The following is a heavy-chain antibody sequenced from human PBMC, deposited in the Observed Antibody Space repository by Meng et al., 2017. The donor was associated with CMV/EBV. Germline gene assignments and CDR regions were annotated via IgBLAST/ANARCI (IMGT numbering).Heavy chain of an antibody. J-gene: IGHJ4*02. CDR1: GFTFSSYS. Sequence: GESLKISCAASGFTFSSYSMNWVRQAPGKGLEWVSSISRSSSYIYYADSVKGRFTISRDNAKNSLYLQMNSLRAEDTAVYYCARDSGYDFSGLDYWGQGTLVTVSS. CDR2: ISRSSSYI. V-gene: IGHV3-21*01. CDR3: ARDSGYDFSGLDY. D-gene: IGHD5-12*01.